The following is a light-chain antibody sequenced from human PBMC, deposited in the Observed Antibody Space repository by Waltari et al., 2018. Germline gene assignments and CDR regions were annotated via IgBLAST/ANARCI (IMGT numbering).Light chain of an antibody. CDR1: SSDVGVYYF. CDR2: DVS. V-gene: IGLV2-11*01. CDR3: CSYAGAYTLGV. J-gene: IGLJ1*01. Sequence: QSALTQPRSVPGSPGQSVTISCTGTSSDVGVYYFVSWYQQHPGKAPKLLIYDVSKRPSGVPDHFSGSKSGNTASLTISGLQAEDEADYFCCSYAGAYTLGVFGTGTKVTVL.